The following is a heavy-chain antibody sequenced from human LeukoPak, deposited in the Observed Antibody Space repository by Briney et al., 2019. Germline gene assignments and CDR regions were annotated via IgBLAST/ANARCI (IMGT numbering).Heavy chain of an antibody. CDR2: ISSSSSYT. CDR3: ARSMSRTTIFGVLDG. CDR1: GFTFSIYT. J-gene: IGHJ6*04. D-gene: IGHD3-3*01. V-gene: IGHV3-21*01. Sequence: GGSLRLSCAASGFTFSIYTMNWVRQAPGKGLEWVSSISSSSSYTYYADSMEGRFTLSRDNAKNSLYLQMNSLRAEDTAVYYCARSMSRTTIFGVLDGWGKGTTVTVSS.